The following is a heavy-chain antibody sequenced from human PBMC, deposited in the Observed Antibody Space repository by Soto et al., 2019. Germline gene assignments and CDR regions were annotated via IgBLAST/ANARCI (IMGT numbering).Heavy chain of an antibody. CDR3: ARDLVDTAREDYGMDV. V-gene: IGHV1-69*13. CDR2: IIPIFGTA. CDR1: GGTFSSYA. J-gene: IGHJ6*02. Sequence: GASVKVSCKASGGTFSSYAISWGRPAPGQGLEWMGGIIPIFGTANYAQKFQGRVTITADESTSTAYMELSSPRSEDTAVYYCARDLVDTAREDYGMDVWGQGTTVTVSS. D-gene: IGHD5-18*01.